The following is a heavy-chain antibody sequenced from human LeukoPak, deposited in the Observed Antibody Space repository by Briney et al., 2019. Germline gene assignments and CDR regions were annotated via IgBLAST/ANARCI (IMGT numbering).Heavy chain of an antibody. V-gene: IGHV3-23*01. J-gene: IGHJ3*01. CDR1: GFTFNNYG. CDR3: ASGPRLWWSTDSFDL. Sequence: GGSLRLSCTASGFTFNNYGMNWVRQTPGKGLEWVSAISGTAYTTYYADSVKGRFTISRDKSKNALYLQMNNLRAEDTAVYYCASGPRLWWSTDSFDLWGQGTMVTVSS. CDR2: ISGTAYTT. D-gene: IGHD2-21*01.